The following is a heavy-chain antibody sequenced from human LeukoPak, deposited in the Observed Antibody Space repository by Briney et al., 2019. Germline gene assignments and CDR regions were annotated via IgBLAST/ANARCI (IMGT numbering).Heavy chain of an antibody. CDR3: ARDDCTNGVCYKGY. CDR1: GYTFTSYG. J-gene: IGHJ4*02. Sequence: ASVKVSCKASGYTFTSYGIKWVRQAPGQGLEWMGWISAYNGNTNYAQKLQGRVTMTTDTSTSTAYMELRSLRSDDTAVYYCARDDCTNGVCYKGYWGQGTLVTVSS. CDR2: ISAYNGNT. D-gene: IGHD2-8*01. V-gene: IGHV1-18*01.